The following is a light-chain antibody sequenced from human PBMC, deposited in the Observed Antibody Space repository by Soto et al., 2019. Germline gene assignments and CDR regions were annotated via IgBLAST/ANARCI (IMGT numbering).Light chain of an antibody. V-gene: IGLV2-14*01. CDR2: DVS. Sequence: QSVLTQPASVSGSPGQSITISCTGTSSDVGGYNHVSWYQQHPGKAPKLMIYDVSNRPSEVSNRFSGSKSGNTASLTISGLQAEDEADYYCSSYIRSSNLGVVGTGTKVT. CDR1: SSDVGGYNH. CDR3: SSYIRSSNLGV. J-gene: IGLJ1*01.